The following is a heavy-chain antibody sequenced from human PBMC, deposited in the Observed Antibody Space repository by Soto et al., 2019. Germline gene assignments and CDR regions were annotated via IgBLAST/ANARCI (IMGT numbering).Heavy chain of an antibody. V-gene: IGHV4-61*01. CDR2: IYYRGST. J-gene: IGHJ4*02. CDR3: ARASPAARINDY. D-gene: IGHD2-2*01. CDR1: GGSVSSGSYY. Sequence: PSETLSLTCTVSGGSVSSGSYYWSWIRQPPGKGLEWIGYIYYRGSTNYNPSLKSRVTISVDTSKNQFSLKLSSVTAADTAVYYCARASPAARINDYWGQGTLVTVSS.